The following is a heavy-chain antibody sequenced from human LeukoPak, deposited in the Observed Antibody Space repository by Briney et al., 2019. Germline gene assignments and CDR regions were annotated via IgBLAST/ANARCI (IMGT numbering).Heavy chain of an antibody. Sequence: PSETLSLTCTVSGGSISSYYWSWLRQPAGKGLEWIGRIYTSGSTNYNPFLKSRVTMSVDTSKNQFSLKLSSVTAADTAVYYCARGSSDHSGKLDYWGQGTLVTVPS. CDR3: ARGSSDHSGKLDY. D-gene: IGHD3-10*01. CDR2: IYTSGST. V-gene: IGHV4-4*07. CDR1: GGSISSYY. J-gene: IGHJ4*02.